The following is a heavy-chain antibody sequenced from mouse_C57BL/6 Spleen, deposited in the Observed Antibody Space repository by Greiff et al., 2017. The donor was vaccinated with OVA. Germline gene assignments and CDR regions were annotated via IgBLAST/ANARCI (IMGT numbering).Heavy chain of an antibody. CDR2: IHPSDSDT. CDR1: GYTFTSYW. D-gene: IGHD1-1*01. CDR3: AIPFITTVVAEYFDV. V-gene: IGHV1-74*01. Sequence: QVQLQQPGAELVKPGASVKVSCKASGYTFTSYWMHWVKQRPGQGLEWIGRIHPSDSDTNYNQKFKGKATLTVDKSSSTAYMQLSSLTSEDSAVYYCAIPFITTVVAEYFDVWGTGTTVTVSS. J-gene: IGHJ1*03.